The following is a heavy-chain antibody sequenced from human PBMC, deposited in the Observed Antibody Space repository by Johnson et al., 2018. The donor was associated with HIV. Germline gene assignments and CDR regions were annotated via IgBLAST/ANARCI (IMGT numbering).Heavy chain of an antibody. D-gene: IGHD1-26*01. Sequence: VQLVESGGGLVQPGGSLRLSCAASGFTVSSNYMSWVRQAPGKGLEWVSVIYSGGSTYYADSVKGRFIISRDNSKNTLYLQMNSLRAEDTAVYYCARLGPHDAFDIWGQGTMVTVSS. V-gene: IGHV3-66*01. CDR1: GFTVSSNY. CDR2: IYSGGST. J-gene: IGHJ3*02. CDR3: ARLGPHDAFDI.